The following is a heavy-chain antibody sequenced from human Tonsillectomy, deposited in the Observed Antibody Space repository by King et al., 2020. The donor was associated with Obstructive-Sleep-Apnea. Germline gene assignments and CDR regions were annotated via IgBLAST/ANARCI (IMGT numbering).Heavy chain of an antibody. J-gene: IGHJ4*02. CDR1: GGSISSSSYY. V-gene: IGHV4-39*01. CDR2: IYYSGST. D-gene: IGHD5-18*01. Sequence: QMHLQDSGPGLVKPSETLSLTCTVSGGSISSSSYYWGWIRQPPGKGLEWIGGIYYSGSTYYNPSLKSRVTISVDTSKNQFSLKLSSVTAADTALYYFARIYGYSYGQIDYWGQGTLVTVSS. CDR3: ARIYGYSYGQIDY.